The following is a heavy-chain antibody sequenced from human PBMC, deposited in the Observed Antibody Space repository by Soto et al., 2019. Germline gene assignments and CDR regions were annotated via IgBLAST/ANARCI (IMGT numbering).Heavy chain of an antibody. J-gene: IGHJ4*02. CDR1: GGSISSGGYY. D-gene: IGHD2-2*01. CDR2: IYYSGTT. Sequence: QVQLQESGPGLVKPSQTLSLTCTVSGGSISSGGYYWNWIRQRPGKGLAWIGCIYYSGTTYYNPSLKSRVTMSVDTSKSQFSLKLSSVTAADTAVYYCARGPPGYCSRRCYPDYWGQGTLVTVSS. CDR3: ARGPPGYCSRRCYPDY. V-gene: IGHV4-31*03.